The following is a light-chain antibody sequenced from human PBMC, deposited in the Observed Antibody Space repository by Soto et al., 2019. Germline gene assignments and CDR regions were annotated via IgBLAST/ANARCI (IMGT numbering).Light chain of an antibody. Sequence: QSVLTQPPSLSGTPGQRVTIACIGSRSNIGSGIVHWDQQLPGTAPKHLSYMTSLRPSGVPDRLSCSTSGTSASLLITGLRPEDEADDYGVAWDDNLSSRVLGGGTKGTVL. V-gene: IGLV1-47*01. CDR3: VAWDDNLSSRV. CDR2: MTS. J-gene: IGLJ3*02. CDR1: RSNIGSGI.